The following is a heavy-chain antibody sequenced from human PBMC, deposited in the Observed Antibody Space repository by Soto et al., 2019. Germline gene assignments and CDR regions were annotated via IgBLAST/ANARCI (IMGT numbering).Heavy chain of an antibody. D-gene: IGHD3-16*01. V-gene: IGHV4-61*01. CDR3: ARDPAGGGIYGMDV. Sequence: SETLSLTCTVSGGSVSSGSYYWSWIRQPPGKGLEWIGYIYYSGSTNYNPSLKSRVTISVDTSKNQFSLKLSSVTAADTAVYYCARDPAGGGIYGMDVWGQGTTVTVSS. CDR1: GGSVSSGSYY. J-gene: IGHJ6*02. CDR2: IYYSGST.